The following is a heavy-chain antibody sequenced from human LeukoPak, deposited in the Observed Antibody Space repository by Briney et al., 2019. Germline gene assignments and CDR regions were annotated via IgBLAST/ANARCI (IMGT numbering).Heavy chain of an antibody. CDR3: ARDDPDRGDGMHV. CDR2: ISAYNGNT. CDR1: GYTFTSYG. J-gene: IGHJ6*04. Sequence: ASVKVSCKASGYTFTSYGISWVRQAPGQGLEWMGWISAYNGNTNYAQKLQGRVTMTTDTSTSTDDMELRSLRSDDTAVYYCARDDPDRGDGMHVWGKGTTVSVSS. V-gene: IGHV1-18*04. D-gene: IGHD4-17*01.